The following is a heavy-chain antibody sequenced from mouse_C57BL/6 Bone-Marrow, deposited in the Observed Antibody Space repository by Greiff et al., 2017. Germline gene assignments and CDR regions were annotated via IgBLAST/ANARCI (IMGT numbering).Heavy chain of an antibody. CDR2: IHPSGSDT. V-gene: IGHV1-74*01. CDR1: GYTFTSYW. Sequence: VQLQQPGAELVKPGASVKVSCKASGYTFTSYWMHWVKQRPGQGLEWIGRIHPSGSDTNYNQKFKGKATLTVDKSSSTAYLQISSLTSEDSAVYYCAIRRLRHWYFDVWGTGTTVTVSS. CDR3: AIRRLRHWYFDV. D-gene: IGHD2-4*01. J-gene: IGHJ1*03.